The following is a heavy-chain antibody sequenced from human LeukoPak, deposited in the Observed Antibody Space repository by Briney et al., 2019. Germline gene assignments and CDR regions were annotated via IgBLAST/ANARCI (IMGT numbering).Heavy chain of an antibody. CDR3: ARDYYGSGIYRWAYYYYYGMDV. J-gene: IGHJ6*02. CDR2: ISAYNGNT. D-gene: IGHD3-10*01. V-gene: IGHV1-18*01. Sequence: ASVKVSCTASGYTFTSYGISWVRQAPGQGLEWMGWISAYNGNTNYAQKLQGRVTMTTDTSTSTAYVELRSLRSDDTAVYYCARDYYGSGIYRWAYYYYYGMDVWGQGTTVTVSS. CDR1: GYTFTSYG.